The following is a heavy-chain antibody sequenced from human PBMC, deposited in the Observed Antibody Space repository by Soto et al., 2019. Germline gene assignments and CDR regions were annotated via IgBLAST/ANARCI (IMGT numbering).Heavy chain of an antibody. CDR3: ARVHSSSCHDY. D-gene: IGHD2-2*01. CDR1: GGSITRYY. CDR2: VYYSGST. V-gene: IGHV4-59*01. J-gene: IGHJ4*02. Sequence: QVQLQESGPGLVKSSETLSLTCTVSGGSITRYYWSWIRQPPGKGLEWIGYVYYSGSTNYNPSLWTRVTISVDTSKNQFSLKLTSVTAADTAVYYCARVHSSSCHDYWGQGTLVTVSS.